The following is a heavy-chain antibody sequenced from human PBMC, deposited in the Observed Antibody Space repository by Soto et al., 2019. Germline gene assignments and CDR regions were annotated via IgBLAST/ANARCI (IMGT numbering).Heavy chain of an antibody. D-gene: IGHD2-15*01. CDR1: GGSISSSSYY. CDR2: IYYSGST. Sequence: QLQLQESGPGLVKPSETLSLTCTVSGGSISSSSYYWGWIRQPPGKGLEWIGSIYYSGSTYYNPSLKSRVTISVDTSKNQFSLKLSSVTAADTAVYYCAGGKGLGYCSGGSCYPYYMDVWGKGTTVTVSS. J-gene: IGHJ6*03. V-gene: IGHV4-39*01. CDR3: AGGKGLGYCSGGSCYPYYMDV.